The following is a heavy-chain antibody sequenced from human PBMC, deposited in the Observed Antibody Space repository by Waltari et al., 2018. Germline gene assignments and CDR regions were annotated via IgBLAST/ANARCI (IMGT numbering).Heavy chain of an antibody. CDR2: INPNSGGT. V-gene: IGHV1-2*02. D-gene: IGHD3-22*01. Sequence: QVQLVQSGAEVKKPGASVKVSCTASGYTFTGYYMHWVRQAPGQGLEWMGWINPNSGGTNYAQKFQGRVTMTRDTSISTAYMELSRLRSDDTAVYYCASLLITMIVVGDDAFDIWGQGTMVTVSS. CDR3: ASLLITMIVVGDDAFDI. CDR1: GYTFTGYY. J-gene: IGHJ3*02.